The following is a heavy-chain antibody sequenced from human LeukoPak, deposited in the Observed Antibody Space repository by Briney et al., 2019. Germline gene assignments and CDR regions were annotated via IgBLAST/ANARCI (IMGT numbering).Heavy chain of an antibody. CDR3: ARRATMLAGGYFDY. V-gene: IGHV4-4*09. D-gene: IGHD5-12*01. J-gene: IGHJ4*02. CDR1: GGSISSYY. Sequence: SETLSLTCTVSGGSISSYYWSWIRQPPGKGLEWIGYIYSSGSTNYNPSLKSRVTISVDTSKNQFSLKLSSVTAADTAVYYCARRATMLAGGYFDYWGQRTLVTVSS. CDR2: IYSSGST.